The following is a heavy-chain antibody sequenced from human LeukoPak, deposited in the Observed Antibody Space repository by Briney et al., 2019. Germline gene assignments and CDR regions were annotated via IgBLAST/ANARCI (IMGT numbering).Heavy chain of an antibody. V-gene: IGHV3-9*03. D-gene: IGHD2-2*02. J-gene: IGHJ4*02. CDR1: GFTFSSYS. Sequence: GGSLRLSCAASGFTFSSYSMNWVRQAPGKGLEWVSGISWNSGSIGYADSVKGRFTISRDNAKNSLYLQMNSLRAEDMALYYCAKGGCSSTSCYNDYWGQGTLVTVSS. CDR2: ISWNSGSI. CDR3: AKGGCSSTSCYNDY.